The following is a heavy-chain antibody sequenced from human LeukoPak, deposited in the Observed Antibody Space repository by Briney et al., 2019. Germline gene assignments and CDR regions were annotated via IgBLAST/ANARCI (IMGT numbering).Heavy chain of an antibody. Sequence: GESLKISCKGSGYIFSTYCIVWVRQMPGKGLEWMGIIYPDDSDIRYSPSFQGHVTISADKSISTAYLQWSSLKASDTAMYYCARHRPPTGPFYYYYGMDVWGQGTTVTVSS. CDR1: GYIFSTYC. CDR2: IYPDDSDI. V-gene: IGHV5-51*01. D-gene: IGHD2-8*02. J-gene: IGHJ6*02. CDR3: ARHRPPTGPFYYYYGMDV.